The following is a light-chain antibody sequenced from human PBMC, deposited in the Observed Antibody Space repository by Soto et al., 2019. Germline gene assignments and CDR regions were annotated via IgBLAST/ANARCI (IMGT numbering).Light chain of an antibody. CDR1: QSVSASF. V-gene: IGKV3-20*01. J-gene: IGKJ2*01. CDR2: GAS. CDR3: QQYGTSPPEYT. Sequence: EIVLTQSPGTLSLSPGERATLSCRASQSVSASFLAWYQQKPGQAPRLLIYGASSRATGIPDRCSGGGSETDFTRTISRLEPEDFAVYYCQQYGTSPPEYTFGQGTKLEIK.